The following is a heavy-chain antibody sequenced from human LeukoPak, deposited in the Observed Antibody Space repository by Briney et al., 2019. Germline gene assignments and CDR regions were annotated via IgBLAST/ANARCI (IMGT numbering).Heavy chain of an antibody. Sequence: PGGSLRLSCAASGFTFSTFAMIWVRQAPGKGLEWVSAISVSGRDTYYADSVKGRFTISRDNTKNTLYLQMNSLRAEDTAVYYCAKIRAVDSSGYYKYYFDYWGQGTLVTVSS. CDR1: GFTFSTFA. CDR3: AKIRAVDSSGYYKYYFDY. D-gene: IGHD3-22*01. CDR2: ISVSGRDT. V-gene: IGHV3-23*01. J-gene: IGHJ4*02.